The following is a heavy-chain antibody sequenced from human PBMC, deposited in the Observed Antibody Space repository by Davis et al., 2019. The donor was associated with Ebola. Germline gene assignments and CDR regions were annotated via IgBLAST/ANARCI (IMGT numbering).Heavy chain of an antibody. CDR3: AKTVLRRWSRSSGYIWFEP. J-gene: IGHJ5*02. Sequence: PSETLSLTCTVSGGSVSSGSYYWSWILQPPGKGLEWIGYIYYSGRTNYNPSLKSRVTISVDTAKNQFSLKLSYVPAADTDGDYCAKTVLRRWSRSSGYIWFEPRGQGNLVTLSP. V-gene: IGHV4-61*01. CDR2: IYYSGRT. CDR1: GGSVSSGSYY. D-gene: IGHD6-13*01.